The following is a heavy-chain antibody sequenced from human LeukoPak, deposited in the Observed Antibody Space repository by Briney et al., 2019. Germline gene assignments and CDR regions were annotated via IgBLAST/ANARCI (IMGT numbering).Heavy chain of an antibody. CDR2: INHSGST. V-gene: IGHV4-34*01. J-gene: IGHJ6*02. CDR3: ARGPNWTGMDV. CDR1: GGSFSGYY. D-gene: IGHD1-20*01. Sequence: SETLSLTCAVYGGSFSGYYWSWIRQPPGKGLEWIGEINHSGSTNYNPSLKSRVTISVDTSKNQFSLKLSSVTAADTAVYYCARGPNWTGMDVWGQGTTVTVSS.